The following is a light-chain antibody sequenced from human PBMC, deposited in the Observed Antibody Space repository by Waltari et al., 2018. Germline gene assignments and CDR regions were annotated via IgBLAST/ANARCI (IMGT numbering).Light chain of an antibody. J-gene: IGKJ1*01. CDR3: QQYNSYSWT. CDR2: KAS. Sequence: DIQMTLSPFTLSASVGDRVTITCRASQSISSWLAWYQQKPGKAPKLLIYKASSLESGVPSRFSGSGSGTEFTLTISSLQPDDFATYYCQQYNSYSWTFGQGTKVEIK. CDR1: QSISSW. V-gene: IGKV1-5*03.